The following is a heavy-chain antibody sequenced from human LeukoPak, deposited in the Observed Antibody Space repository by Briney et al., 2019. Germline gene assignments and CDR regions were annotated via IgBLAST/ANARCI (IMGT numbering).Heavy chain of an antibody. J-gene: IGHJ3*02. CDR1: GFTFSSYE. CDR3: ARVEATSTYYYDSNQAFDI. Sequence: GGSLRLSCAASGFTFSSYEMNWVRQAPGKGLEWVSYISSSGSTIYYADSVKGRFTISRDNAKNSLYLQMNSLRAEDTAVYYCARVEATSTYYYDSNQAFDIWGQGTMVTVSS. V-gene: IGHV3-48*03. CDR2: ISSSGSTI. D-gene: IGHD3-22*01.